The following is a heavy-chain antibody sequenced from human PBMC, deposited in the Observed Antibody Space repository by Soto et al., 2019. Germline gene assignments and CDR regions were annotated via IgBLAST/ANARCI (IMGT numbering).Heavy chain of an antibody. CDR1: GGSISSGDYY. CDR3: ARDARDYYGSGGYYYGMDV. V-gene: IGHV4-30-4*01. CDR2: IYYSGST. D-gene: IGHD3-10*01. J-gene: IGHJ6*04. Sequence: SETLSLTCTVSGGSISSGDYYWSWIRQPPGKGLEWIGYIYYSGSTYYNPSLKSRVTISVDTSKNQFSLKLSSVTAADTAVYYCARDARDYYGSGGYYYGMDVWGKGTKVTVSS.